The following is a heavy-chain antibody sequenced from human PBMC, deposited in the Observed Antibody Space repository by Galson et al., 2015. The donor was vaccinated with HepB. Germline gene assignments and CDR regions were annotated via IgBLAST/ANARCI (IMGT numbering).Heavy chain of an antibody. J-gene: IGHJ4*02. CDR1: GFTFNIYA. Sequence: SLRLSCAASGFTFNIYAMHWVRQAPGKGLEWVAVISYDGSNKYYADSVKGRFTISRDNSKNTLYLLMNSLRAEDTAVYFCARTADYGSGSYRRYYYFDYWGQGTLVTVSS. V-gene: IGHV3-30-3*01. CDR2: ISYDGSNK. CDR3: ARTADYGSGSYRRYYYFDY. D-gene: IGHD3-10*01.